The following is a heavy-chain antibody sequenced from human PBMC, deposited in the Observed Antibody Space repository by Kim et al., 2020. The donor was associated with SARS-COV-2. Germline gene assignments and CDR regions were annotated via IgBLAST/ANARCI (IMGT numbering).Heavy chain of an antibody. Sequence: GGSLRLSCVASGFTFSSNLMHWVRQAPGKGLVWVSRINSDGSSTTYADSVKGRFTISRDNADNTLYLQMDGLRAEDTAVYYCARKPDSMNAAFDIWGQGTVVTVSS. CDR2: INSDGSST. CDR3: ARKPDSMNAAFDI. CDR1: GFTFSSNL. J-gene: IGHJ3*02. D-gene: IGHD3-22*01. V-gene: IGHV3-74*01.